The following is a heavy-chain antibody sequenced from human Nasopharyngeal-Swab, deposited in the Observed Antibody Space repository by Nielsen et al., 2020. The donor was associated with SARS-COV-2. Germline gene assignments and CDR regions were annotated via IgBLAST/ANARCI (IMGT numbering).Heavy chain of an antibody. CDR3: ARSVGSYYGQGAFDI. CDR2: IRSKTYGGAP. J-gene: IGHJ3*02. D-gene: IGHD1-26*01. CDR1: GFTFDDSA. Sequence: GSLRLSCTTSGFTFDDSAMSWFRQAPGKGLEWVGFIRSKTYGGAPEYAASVKGRFTVSRDGAEGIAYLQMNSLGTEDTGVYYCARSVGSYYGQGAFDIWGQGTMVTVSS. V-gene: IGHV3-49*01.